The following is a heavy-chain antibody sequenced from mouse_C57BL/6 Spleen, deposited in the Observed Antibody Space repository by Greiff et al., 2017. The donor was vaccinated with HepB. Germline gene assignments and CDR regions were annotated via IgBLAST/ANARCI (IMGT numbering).Heavy chain of an antibody. CDR3: ARAVYYDYDVAY. CDR1: GFTFSSYA. Sequence: EVHLVESGGGLVKPGGSLKLSCAASGFTFSSYAMSWVRQTPEKRLEWVATISDGGSYTYYPDNVKGRFTISRDNAKNNLYLQMSHLKSEDTAMYYCARAVYYDYDVAYWGQGTLVTVSA. J-gene: IGHJ3*01. V-gene: IGHV5-4*01. D-gene: IGHD2-4*01. CDR2: ISDGGSYT.